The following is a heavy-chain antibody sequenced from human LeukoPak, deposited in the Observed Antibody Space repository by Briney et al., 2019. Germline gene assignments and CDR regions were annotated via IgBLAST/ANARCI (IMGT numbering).Heavy chain of an antibody. CDR3: AELGITMIGGV. D-gene: IGHD3-10*02. J-gene: IGHJ6*04. CDR2: ISGSGGST. Sequence: GGTLRLSCATSGFTFSGYGMSWVRQAPGKGLEWVSAISGSGGSTYYADSVKGRFTISRDNAKNSLYLQMNSLRAEDTAVYYCAELGITMIGGVWGKGTTVTISS. V-gene: IGHV3-23*01. CDR1: GFTFSGYG.